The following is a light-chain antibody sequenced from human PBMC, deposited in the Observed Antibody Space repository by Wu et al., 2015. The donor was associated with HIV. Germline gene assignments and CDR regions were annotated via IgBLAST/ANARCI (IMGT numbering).Light chain of an antibody. Sequence: EIVMTQSPGTLSVSPGERATPSCRASQNIDNNLAWYQQKVGQAPRLLIYGASTRTTGIPARFSGSGTGTEFTLTISSLQSEDFAVYYCQQYNDWPPWTFGQGTKVEIK. CDR2: GAS. V-gene: IGKV3-15*01. J-gene: IGKJ1*01. CDR3: QQYNDWPPWT. CDR1: QNIDNN.